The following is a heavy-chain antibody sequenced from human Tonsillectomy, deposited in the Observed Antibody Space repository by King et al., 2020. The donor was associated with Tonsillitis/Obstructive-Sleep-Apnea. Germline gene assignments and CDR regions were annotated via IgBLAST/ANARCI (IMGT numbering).Heavy chain of an antibody. D-gene: IGHD3-3*01. CDR3: AKDFPGDYDFLSNYYYHGMDV. CDR2: TSYDGSNK. V-gene: IGHV3-30*18. J-gene: IGHJ6*02. Sequence: VQLVESGGDVVQPGRSLRLSCAASGFTFSSYGMHWVRQAPGKGLEWVAVTSYDGSNKYYADSVKGRFTISRDNSKNTLYLQMNSLRAEDTAVYYCAKDFPGDYDFLSNYYYHGMDVWGQGTTVTVSS. CDR1: GFTFSSYG.